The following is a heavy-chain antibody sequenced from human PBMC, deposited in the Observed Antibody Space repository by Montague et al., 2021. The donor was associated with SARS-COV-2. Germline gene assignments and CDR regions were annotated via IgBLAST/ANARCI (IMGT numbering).Heavy chain of an antibody. CDR3: ARGTARDCTYDYDSGGYASDY. V-gene: IGHV4-34*01. D-gene: IGHD3-22*01. J-gene: IGHJ4*02. CDR2: INYSGST. CDR1: GGSISSYY. Sequence: SETLSLTCAVSGGSISSYYWSWIRQPPGKGLEWIGEINYSGSTKYNPSLKSRVTISVDTSKNQFSLKLSSVTAADTAVYYCARGTARDCTYDYDSGGYASDYWGQGTLVTVSS.